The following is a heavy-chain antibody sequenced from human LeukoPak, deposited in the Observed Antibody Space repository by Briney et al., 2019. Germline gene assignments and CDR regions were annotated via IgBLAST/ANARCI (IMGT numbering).Heavy chain of an antibody. D-gene: IGHD5-24*01. CDR2: INPNSGGT. V-gene: IGHV1-2*04. J-gene: IGHJ4*02. CDR3: AREVTTGPMAYFDY. Sequence: ASVKVSCKASGYTFTGYYMHWVRQAPGQGLEWMGWINPNSGGTNYAQKFQGWVTMTRDTSISTAYMELSRLRSDDTAVYYCAREVTTGPMAYFDYWGQGTLVTVSS. CDR1: GYTFTGYY.